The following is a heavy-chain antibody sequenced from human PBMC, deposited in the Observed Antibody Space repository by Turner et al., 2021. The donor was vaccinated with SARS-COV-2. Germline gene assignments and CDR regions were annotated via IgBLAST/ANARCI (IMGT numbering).Heavy chain of an antibody. CDR2: IIPIFGTA. V-gene: IGHV1-69*06. CDR3: ARSVSWLQSLTVDY. Sequence: QVQLVQSGAEVKKPGSSVTVSCKASGGTFSSYAISWVRQAPGQGLEWMGGIIPIFGTANFAQKFQGRVTITADKSTSTAYMELSSLRSEDTAVYYCARSVSWLQSLTVDYWGQGTLVTVSS. J-gene: IGHJ4*02. D-gene: IGHD5-12*01. CDR1: GGTFSSYA.